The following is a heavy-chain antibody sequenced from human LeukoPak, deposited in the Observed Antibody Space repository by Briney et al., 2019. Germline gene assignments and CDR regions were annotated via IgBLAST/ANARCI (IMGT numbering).Heavy chain of an antibody. CDR1: GFTFSSYS. D-gene: IGHD1-7*01. J-gene: IGHJ4*02. Sequence: GGSLRLSCAASGFTFSSYSMNWVRQAPGKGLEWVSCISSSSSYIYYADSVKGRFTISRDNAKNSLYLQMNSLRVEDTAVYYCARAHYWKYGTFDYWGKGTLVTVSS. V-gene: IGHV3-21*01. CDR3: ARAHYWKYGTFDY. CDR2: ISSSSSYI.